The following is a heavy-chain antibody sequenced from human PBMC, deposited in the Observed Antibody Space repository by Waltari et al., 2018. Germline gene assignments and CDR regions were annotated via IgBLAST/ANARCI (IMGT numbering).Heavy chain of an antibody. Sequence: QVQLVQSGAEVKKPGASVKVSCKASGYTFTGYYMHWVRQAPGQGLEWMGRINPNSGSTNYAQKFQGRVTMTTDTSTSTAYMELRSLRSDDTAVYYCAREELELREFDYWGQGTLVTVSS. CDR2: INPNSGST. CDR1: GYTFTGYY. V-gene: IGHV1-2*06. CDR3: AREELELREFDY. D-gene: IGHD1-7*01. J-gene: IGHJ4*02.